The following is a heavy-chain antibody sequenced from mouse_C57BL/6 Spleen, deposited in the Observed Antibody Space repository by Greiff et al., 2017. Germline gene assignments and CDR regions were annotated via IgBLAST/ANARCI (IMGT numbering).Heavy chain of an antibody. D-gene: IGHD2-12*01. CDR2: ISGGGGNT. J-gene: IGHJ2*01. V-gene: IGHV5-9*01. Sequence: EVKLMESGGGLVKPGGSLKLSCAASGFTFSSYTMSWVRQTPEKRLEWVATISGGGGNTYYPDSVKGRFTISRDNAKNTLYLQMSSLRSEDTALYYCARGLLYDYFDYWGQGTTLTVSS. CDR1: GFTFSSYT. CDR3: ARGLLYDYFDY.